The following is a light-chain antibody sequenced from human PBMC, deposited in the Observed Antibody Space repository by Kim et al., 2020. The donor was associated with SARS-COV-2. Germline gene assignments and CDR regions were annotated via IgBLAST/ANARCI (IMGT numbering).Light chain of an antibody. CDR3: QQYNNWPNS. CDR1: QSVSSN. CDR2: GAS. J-gene: IGKJ2*03. Sequence: EIVMTQSPATLSVSPGERVTLSCRASQSVSSNLAWYQQKPGQAPRLLIYGASTRATGIPARFSGSGSGTEFTLTISSLQSEDFAVYYCQQYNNWPNSFGQGTKLEI. V-gene: IGKV3-15*01.